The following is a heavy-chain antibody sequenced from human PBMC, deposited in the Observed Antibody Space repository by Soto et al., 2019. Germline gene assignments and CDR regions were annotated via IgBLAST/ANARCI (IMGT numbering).Heavy chain of an antibody. CDR1: GFTFSSYA. CDR3: AKGPNRDGYNLWKCDY. Sequence: GGSLRLSCAASGFTFSSYAMSWVRQAPGKGLEWVSAISGSGGSTYYADSVKGRFTISRDNSKNTLYLQMNSLRAEDTAVYYCAKGPNRDGYNLWKCDYWGQGTRVTVSS. J-gene: IGHJ4*02. D-gene: IGHD5-12*01. V-gene: IGHV3-23*01. CDR2: ISGSGGST.